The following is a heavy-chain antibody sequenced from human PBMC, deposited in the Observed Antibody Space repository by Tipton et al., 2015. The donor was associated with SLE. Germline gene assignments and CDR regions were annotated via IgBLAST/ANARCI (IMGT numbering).Heavy chain of an antibody. J-gene: IGHJ2*01. Sequence: QSGPEVKKPGASVKVSCKASGYTFTSYYMHWVRQAPGQGLEWMGIINPSGGSTSYAQKFQGRVTITADESTSTAYMELSSLRSEDTAVYYCARGRGHISSSSPYWYFDLWGLGALVTVSS. V-gene: IGHV1-46*01. CDR3: ARGRGHISSSSPYWYFDL. CDR2: INPSGGST. D-gene: IGHD6-13*01. CDR1: GYTFTSYY.